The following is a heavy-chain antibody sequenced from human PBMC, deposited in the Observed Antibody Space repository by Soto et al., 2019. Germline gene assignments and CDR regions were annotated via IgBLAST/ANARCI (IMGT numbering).Heavy chain of an antibody. V-gene: IGHV1-18*01. Sequence: QVQLVQSGAEVKKPGASVKVSCKASGYTFTSYGISWVRQAPGQGLDWMGWISAYNGDTNYTDKFQGIVTMNTDTSTSTDYMELRSLRSDDTAVYYCARDRGYYDSSRYLGRALDIWGQGTMVTVSS. CDR1: GYTFTSYG. D-gene: IGHD3-22*01. J-gene: IGHJ3*02. CDR3: ARDRGYYDSSRYLGRALDI. CDR2: ISAYNGDT.